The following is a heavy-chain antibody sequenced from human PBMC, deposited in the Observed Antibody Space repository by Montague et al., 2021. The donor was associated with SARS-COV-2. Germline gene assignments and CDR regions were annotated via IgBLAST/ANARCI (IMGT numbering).Heavy chain of an antibody. CDR2: IYYSGTT. D-gene: IGHD2-15*01. V-gene: IGHV4-39*01. Sequence: SETLSLTCTVSGGSISSSSYYWGWIRQPPGKGPEWNGSIYYSGTTYYNPSRRSRVTMSVDTSKNQFSLRLSSVTAADTAVFYCARKDVGDWYFDLWGRGTLVTVSS. J-gene: IGHJ2*01. CDR3: ARKDVGDWYFDL. CDR1: GGSISSSSYY.